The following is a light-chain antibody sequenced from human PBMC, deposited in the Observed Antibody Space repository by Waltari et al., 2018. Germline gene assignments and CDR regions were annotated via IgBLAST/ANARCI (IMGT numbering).Light chain of an antibody. CDR2: KVS. CDR3: MQGTHFPPLT. CDR1: QSLLHSNGNTY. Sequence: DVVMTQSPLSLPITPGQPASMTCRSSQSLLHSNGNTYLSWLLQKPGQPPRRLIYKVSNRDSGVPDRFSGSGAGTDFTLKISRVEAEDVGVYYCMQGTHFPPLTFGGGTKVEIK. V-gene: IGKV2-30*02. J-gene: IGKJ4*01.